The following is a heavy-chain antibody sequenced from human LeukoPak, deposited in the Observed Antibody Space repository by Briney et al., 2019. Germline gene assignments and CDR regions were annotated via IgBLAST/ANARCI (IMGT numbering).Heavy chain of an antibody. D-gene: IGHD2-2*01. CDR2: IVPIFGKT. CDR3: AKGWGIPAPISWFDP. V-gene: IGHV1-69*05. J-gene: IGHJ5*02. Sequence: SVKVSCKASGGSSSSNIIGWVRQAPGQGLEWMGGIVPIFGKTKYAQKFQGRVTITTDESSSTAYMELSSLRSDDTAIYYCAKGWGIPAPISWFDPWGQGTLVTVSS. CDR1: GGSSSSNI.